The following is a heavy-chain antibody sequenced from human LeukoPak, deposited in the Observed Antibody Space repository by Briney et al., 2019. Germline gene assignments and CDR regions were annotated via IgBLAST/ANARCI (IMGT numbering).Heavy chain of an antibody. Sequence: PGGSLRLSCAASGFTVSSNYMSWVRQAPGKGLEWVSVIYSGGSTYYADSVKGRFTISRDNAKNSLYLQMNSLRAEDTAVYYCARDGATGIAVAGEDYYYGMDVWGQGTTVTVSS. CDR2: IYSGGST. V-gene: IGHV3-53*01. CDR3: ARDGATGIAVAGEDYYYGMDV. D-gene: IGHD6-19*01. J-gene: IGHJ6*02. CDR1: GFTVSSNY.